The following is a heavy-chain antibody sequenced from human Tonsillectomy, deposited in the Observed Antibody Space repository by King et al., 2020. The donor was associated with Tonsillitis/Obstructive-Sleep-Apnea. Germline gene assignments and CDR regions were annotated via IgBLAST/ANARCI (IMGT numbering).Heavy chain of an antibody. V-gene: IGHV3-72*01. J-gene: IGHJ5*02. CDR2: TRNKANSYTT. D-gene: IGHD1-26*01. CDR3: AGGVGKEGA. CDR1: GFTLSDHY. Sequence: DVQLVESGGGLVQPGGSLRLSCAASGFTLSDHYMDWVRQAPGKGLEWVGRTRNKANSYTTEYAASVKGRFTISRDDSKNSLYLQMNSLKTEDAAVYYYAGGVGKEGAWGQGTLVTVAS.